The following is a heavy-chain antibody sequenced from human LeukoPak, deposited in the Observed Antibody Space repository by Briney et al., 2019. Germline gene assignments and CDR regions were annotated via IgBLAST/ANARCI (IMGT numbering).Heavy chain of an antibody. J-gene: IGHJ6*02. CDR3: ARLSRIGSFYYYGMDV. V-gene: IGHV5-51*01. CDR2: IYPGDSDT. CDR1: GYIFTSYW. D-gene: IGHD1-14*01. Sequence: GESLEISCKGSGYIFTSYWIGWVRQMPGKGLEWMGIIYPGDSDTRYSPSFQGQVTISADKSISTAYLQWSSLKASDTAMYYCARLSRIGSFYYYGMDVWGQGTTVTVSS.